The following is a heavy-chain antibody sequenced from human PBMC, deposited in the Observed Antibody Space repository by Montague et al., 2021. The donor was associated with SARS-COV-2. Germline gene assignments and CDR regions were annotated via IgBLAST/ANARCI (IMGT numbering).Heavy chain of an antibody. Sequence: CAISGDSVSSNSAAWNWIRQSPSRGLEWLGRTYYRSKWYNDYAVSVKSRITINPDTSKNQFSLQLISVTPEDTAVYYCARDTRIQLWFDRDYYYGMDVWGQGTTVTVSS. V-gene: IGHV6-1*01. D-gene: IGHD5-18*01. J-gene: IGHJ6*02. CDR1: GDSVSSNSAA. CDR2: TYYRSKWYN. CDR3: ARDTRIQLWFDRDYYYGMDV.